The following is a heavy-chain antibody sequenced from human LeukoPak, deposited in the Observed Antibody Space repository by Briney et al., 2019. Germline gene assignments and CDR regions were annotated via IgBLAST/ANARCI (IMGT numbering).Heavy chain of an antibody. Sequence: SVKVSCKASGGTFSSYAIRWVRQAPGQGLECLRGIIPIFGTANYAQKFQLRVTITADDSTSPAYMVLRSRRSEDTAVYYWARGGSSKLRRPESNYYYYMDVWGKGTTVTVSS. CDR3: ARGGSSKLRRPESNYYYYMDV. J-gene: IGHJ6*03. D-gene: IGHD1-7*01. V-gene: IGHV1-69*01. CDR1: GGTFSSYA. CDR2: IIPIFGTA.